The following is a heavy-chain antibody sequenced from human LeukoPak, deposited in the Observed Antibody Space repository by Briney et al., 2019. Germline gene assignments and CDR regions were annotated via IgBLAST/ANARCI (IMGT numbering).Heavy chain of an antibody. J-gene: IGHJ4*02. CDR1: GYTFTGYY. V-gene: IGHV1-2*06. CDR3: ARDDYSSGYYLDY. D-gene: IGHD3-22*01. Sequence: ASVKVSCKASGYTFTGYYMHWVRQAPGQGLEWMGRINPNSGGTNYAQKFQGRVTMTRDTSISTAYMELSRLRSDDTAVYYCARDDYSSGYYLDYRGQGTLVTVSS. CDR2: INPNSGGT.